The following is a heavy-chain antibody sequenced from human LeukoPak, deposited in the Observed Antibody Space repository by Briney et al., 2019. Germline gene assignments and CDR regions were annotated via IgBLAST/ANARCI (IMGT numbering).Heavy chain of an antibody. CDR2: IYYSGST. CDR3: AREGDTAMTPGGGNWFDP. Sequence: PSETLSLTCTVSGGSISSYYWSWIRQPPGKGLEWIGYIYYSGSTNYNPSLKSRVTISVDTSKNQFSLKLSSVTAADTAVYYCAREGDTAMTPGGGNWFDPWGQGTLVTVSS. CDR1: GGSISSYY. D-gene: IGHD5-18*01. J-gene: IGHJ5*02. V-gene: IGHV4-59*01.